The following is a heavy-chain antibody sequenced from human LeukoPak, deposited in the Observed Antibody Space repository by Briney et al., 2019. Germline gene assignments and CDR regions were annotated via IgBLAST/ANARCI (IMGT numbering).Heavy chain of an antibody. Sequence: GGSLRLSCEASGYNFNSYWMNWVRQAPGKGLECVANIKQDGSEIYFVDSVKGRFTISRDNAKSSLYLEMDSVRAEDRSVYYCVRELTNWNEFDCWGQGTLVTVSS. J-gene: IGHJ4*02. CDR3: VRELTNWNEFDC. CDR1: GYNFNSYW. CDR2: IKQDGSEI. V-gene: IGHV3-7*05. D-gene: IGHD1-20*01.